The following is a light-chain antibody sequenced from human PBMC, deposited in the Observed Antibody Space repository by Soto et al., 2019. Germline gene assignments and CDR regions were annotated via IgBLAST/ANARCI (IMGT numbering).Light chain of an antibody. J-gene: IGLJ1*01. CDR3: SSYRGSSIPW. CDR2: DVS. CDR1: SSDVGGYNY. V-gene: IGLV2-14*03. Sequence: QSALTQPASVSGSPGQSITISCTGTSSDVGGYNYVSWYQHHPGKAPKLIIYDVSDRPSGVSNRFSGSKSGNTASLTISGLQAEDEADYYCSSYRGSSIPWFGTVTKVTVL.